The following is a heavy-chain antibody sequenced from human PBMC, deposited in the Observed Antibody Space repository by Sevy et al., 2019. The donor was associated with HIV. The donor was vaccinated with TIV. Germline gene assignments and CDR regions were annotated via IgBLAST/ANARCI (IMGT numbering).Heavy chain of an antibody. D-gene: IGHD3-3*01. CDR3: AKAPYYDFWSHNYNNWFDP. J-gene: IGHJ5*02. CDR2: INGGGGST. Sequence: GGSLRLSAVASGFRFSAFGMAWARQAAGGGLEWVSVINGGGGSTYYGISVKGRFTVSRDNSKNTVDLQMNSLRADDTAVYYCAKAPYYDFWSHNYNNWFDPWGQGTLVTVSS. CDR1: GFRFSAFG. V-gene: IGHV3-23*01.